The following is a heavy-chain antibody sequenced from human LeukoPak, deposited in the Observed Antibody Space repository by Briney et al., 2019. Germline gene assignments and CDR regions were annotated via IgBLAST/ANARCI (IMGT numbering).Heavy chain of an antibody. CDR2: IIPIFGTA. J-gene: IGHJ4*02. CDR1: GGTFSSYA. D-gene: IGHD2-2*01. Sequence: GASVKVSCKASGGTFSSYAIRWVRQAPGRGLEWMGRIIPIFGTANYAQKFQGRVTITTDESTSTAYMELSSLRSEDTAVYYCARDRSIVVVPAASYFDYWGQGTLVTVSS. CDR3: ARDRSIVVVPAASYFDY. V-gene: IGHV1-69*05.